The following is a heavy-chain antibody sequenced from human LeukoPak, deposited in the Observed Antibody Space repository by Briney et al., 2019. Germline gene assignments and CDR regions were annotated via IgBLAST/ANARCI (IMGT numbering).Heavy chain of an antibody. Sequence: PGGSLRLSCXASGFTFSXXXXXXXXXAXXXXLXXXXXXXXXXXYIYXADSVKGRXXIXRDXAKNSPYLQMNSLRAEDTAVYYCARAPWRPSVGATRDYFDYWGQGTLVTVSS. CDR2: XXXXXXYI. V-gene: IGHV3-21*01. CDR3: ARAPWRPSVGATRDYFDY. J-gene: IGHJ4*02. D-gene: IGHD1-26*01. CDR1: GFTFSXXX.